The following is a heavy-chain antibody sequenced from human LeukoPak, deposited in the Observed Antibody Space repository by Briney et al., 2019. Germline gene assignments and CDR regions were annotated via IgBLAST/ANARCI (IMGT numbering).Heavy chain of an antibody. CDR2: IKSKGDGETR. CDR3: AAVGEWLSNAFNL. CDR1: GFTFSIAW. J-gene: IGHJ3*01. V-gene: IGHV3-15*01. Sequence: GESLRLSCAASGFTFSIAWMSWVRQAPGKGPEWVARIKSKGDGETRDYAAPVKDRFIISRDDSKNMLYLQMNSLKTEDTAIYYCAAVGEWLSNAFNLWGQGTMVTVSA. D-gene: IGHD3-22*01.